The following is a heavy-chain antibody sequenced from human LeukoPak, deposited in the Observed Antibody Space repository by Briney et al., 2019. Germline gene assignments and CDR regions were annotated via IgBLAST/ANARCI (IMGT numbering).Heavy chain of an antibody. CDR1: GYTFTSYD. J-gene: IGHJ4*02. D-gene: IGHD5-18*01. CDR3: ARDSLESLSGYSYGYISGY. Sequence: GASVKVSCKASGYTFTSYDINWVRQATGQGLEWMGWMNPNSGNTGYAQKFQGRVTMTRNTSISTAYMELSSLRSEDTAVYYCARDSLESLSGYSYGYISGYWGQGTLVTVSS. CDR2: MNPNSGNT. V-gene: IGHV1-8*01.